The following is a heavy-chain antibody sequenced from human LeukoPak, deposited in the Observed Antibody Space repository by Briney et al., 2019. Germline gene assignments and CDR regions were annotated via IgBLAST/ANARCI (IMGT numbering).Heavy chain of an antibody. CDR2: INPNSGGT. J-gene: IGHJ4*02. V-gene: IGHV1-2*06. CDR1: GYPFTGYY. Sequence: ASVKVSCKASGYPFTGYYMHWVRQAPGQGLEWMGRINPNSGGTNYAQKFQGRVTMTRDTSISTAYMELSRLRSDDTAVYYCARDHTRYYYDSSGQHPDYWGQGTLVTVSS. CDR3: ARDHTRYYYDSSGQHPDY. D-gene: IGHD3-22*01.